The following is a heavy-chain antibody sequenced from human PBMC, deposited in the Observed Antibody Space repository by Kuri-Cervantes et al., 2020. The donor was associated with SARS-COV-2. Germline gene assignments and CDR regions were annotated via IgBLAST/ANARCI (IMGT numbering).Heavy chain of an antibody. Sequence: GESLKISCAASGFTFSDYYMNWVRQAPGKGLEWVAVISYDGSNKYYVDSVKGRFTISRDNSKNTLYLQMNSLRAEDTAVYYCARDLFGGGGYYYGMDVWGQGTTVTVSS. CDR1: GFTFSDYY. CDR2: ISYDGSNK. V-gene: IGHV3-30-3*01. J-gene: IGHJ6*02. D-gene: IGHD4-23*01. CDR3: ARDLFGGGGYYYGMDV.